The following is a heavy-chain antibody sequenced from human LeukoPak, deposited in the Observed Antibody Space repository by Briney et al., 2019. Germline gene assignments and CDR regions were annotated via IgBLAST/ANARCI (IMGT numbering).Heavy chain of an antibody. CDR3: AKGSHGWTFDV. CDR2: INSDGSMT. CDR1: GLSFSDNY. Sequence: PGESLRLSCAASGLSFSDNYMGWLRQPPGKGLEWLSYINSDGSMTKYTASVQGRFTISRDNAKRSLFLQMNNLRANDTARYYCAKGSHGWTFDVWGQGSQVTDSS. V-gene: IGHV3-11*01. D-gene: IGHD2-2*03. J-gene: IGHJ4*02.